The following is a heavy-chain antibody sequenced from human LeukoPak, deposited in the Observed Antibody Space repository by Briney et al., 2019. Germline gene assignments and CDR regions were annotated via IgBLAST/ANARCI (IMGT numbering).Heavy chain of an antibody. CDR2: IYYSGST. CDR1: GGSISSYY. V-gene: IGHV4-59*01. Sequence: PSETLSLTCTASGGSISSYYWSWIRQPPGKGLEWIGYIYYSGSTNYNPSLKSRVTISVDTSKDQFSLKLSSVTAADTAVYYCARGATPTVVTPLGHAFDIWGQGTMVTVSS. J-gene: IGHJ3*02. D-gene: IGHD4-23*01. CDR3: ARGATPTVVTPLGHAFDI.